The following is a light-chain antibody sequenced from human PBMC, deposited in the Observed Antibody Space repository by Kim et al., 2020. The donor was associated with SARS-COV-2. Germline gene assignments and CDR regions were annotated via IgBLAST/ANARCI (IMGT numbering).Light chain of an antibody. Sequence: LSPGEKATLSCRASQSVSSYLAWYQQKPGQAPRLLIYDASNRATGIPARFSGSGSGTDFTLTISSLEPEDFAVYYCQQRSNWPPTFGGGTKVDIK. J-gene: IGKJ4*01. CDR1: QSVSSY. CDR3: QQRSNWPPT. CDR2: DAS. V-gene: IGKV3-11*01.